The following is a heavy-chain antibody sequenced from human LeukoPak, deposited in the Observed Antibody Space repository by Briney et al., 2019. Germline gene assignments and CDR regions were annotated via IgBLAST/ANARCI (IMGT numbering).Heavy chain of an antibody. CDR1: GFTFSSYS. Sequence: GSLRLSCAASGFTFSSYSMNWVRQAPGKGLEWIGSIYHSGSTYYNPSLKSRVTISVDTSKNQFSLRQSSVTAEDTAVYYCARDSEGSGSYYNQFDYWGQGSLVTVYS. CDR3: ARDSEGSGSYYNQFDY. J-gene: IGHJ4*02. D-gene: IGHD3-10*01. CDR2: IYHSGST. V-gene: IGHV4-38-2*02.